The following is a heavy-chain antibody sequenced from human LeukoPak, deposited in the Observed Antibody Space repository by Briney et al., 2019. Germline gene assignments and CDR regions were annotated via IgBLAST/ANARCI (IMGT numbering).Heavy chain of an antibody. CDR3: ARDGNYYDSSGYYWRGAFDY. CDR2: IIPILGIA. J-gene: IGHJ4*02. D-gene: IGHD3-22*01. V-gene: IGHV1-69*04. CDR1: GGTFGSYA. Sequence: SVKVSCKASGGTFGSYAISWVRQAPGQGLEWMGRIIPILGIANYAQKFQGRVTITADKSTSTAYMELSSLRSEDTAVYYCARDGNYYDSSGYYWRGAFDYWGQGTLVTVSS.